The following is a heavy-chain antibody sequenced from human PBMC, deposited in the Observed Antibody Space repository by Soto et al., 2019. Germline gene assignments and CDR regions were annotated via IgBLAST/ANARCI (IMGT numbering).Heavy chain of an antibody. Sequence: QVQLVESGGGVVQPGRSLRLSCAASGFTFSSYGMHWVRQAPGKGLEWVAVISYDGSNKYYVDSVKGRFTISRNNSTVTLYLKMNSLRAEDTAVYYCAKDGLRFLEWLSYFDYWGQGNLVTVSS. D-gene: IGHD3-3*01. J-gene: IGHJ4*02. V-gene: IGHV3-30*18. CDR2: ISYDGSNK. CDR1: GFTFSSYG. CDR3: AKDGLRFLEWLSYFDY.